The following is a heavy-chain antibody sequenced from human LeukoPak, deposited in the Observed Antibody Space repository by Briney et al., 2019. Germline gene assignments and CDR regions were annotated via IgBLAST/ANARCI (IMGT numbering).Heavy chain of an antibody. CDR3: AKETVLVGTFDY. Sequence: SGGSLRLSCAAYGFTLSDYWMIWVRQAPGKGPEGVANLKQDGSELYYLDSVKGRFTISRDNAKNTLDLQMNSLRAEDTAVYYCAKETVLVGTFDYWGQGTLVTVSS. V-gene: IGHV3-7*03. J-gene: IGHJ4*02. D-gene: IGHD2-15*01. CDR1: GFTLSDYW. CDR2: LKQDGSEL.